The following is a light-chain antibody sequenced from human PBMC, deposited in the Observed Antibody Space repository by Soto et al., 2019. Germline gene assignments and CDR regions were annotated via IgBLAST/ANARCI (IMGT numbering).Light chain of an antibody. CDR3: QQSYSTPRT. J-gene: IGKJ1*01. V-gene: IGKV1-39*01. CDR1: QSISGH. CDR2: SPS. Sequence: DIQMTQSPSSLSASVGDRVIITCRASQSISGHLNWYQQKPGKAPKLLIYSPSNLQSGVPSRFSGSGSGTDFILSISSLQPEDFATYHCQQSYSTPRTFGQGTKVEIK.